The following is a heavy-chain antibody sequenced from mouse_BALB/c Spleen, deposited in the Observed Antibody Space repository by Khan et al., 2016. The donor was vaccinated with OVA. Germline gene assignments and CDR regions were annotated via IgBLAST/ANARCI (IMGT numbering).Heavy chain of an antibody. CDR1: GYSITSGYA. Sequence: VQLKQSGPGLVKPSQSLSLTCTVTGYSITSGYAWNWIRQFPGNKLEWMGYISYSGVTSYTPSLKSRISITRDPSKNQFFLQLNSVTTEDTATNYCARGNYYGDYFDYWGQGTTLTVSS. CDR2: ISYSGVT. V-gene: IGHV3-2*02. J-gene: IGHJ2*01. D-gene: IGHD1-1*01. CDR3: ARGNYYGDYFDY.